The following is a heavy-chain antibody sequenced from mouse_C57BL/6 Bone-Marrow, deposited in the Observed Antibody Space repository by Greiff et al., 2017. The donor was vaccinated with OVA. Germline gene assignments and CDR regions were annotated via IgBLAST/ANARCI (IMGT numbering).Heavy chain of an antibody. V-gene: IGHV5-6*01. CDR2: ISSGGSYT. CDR1: GFTFSSYG. Sequence: EVQGVESGGDLVKPGGSLKLSCAASGFTFSSYGMSWVRQTPDKRLEWVATISSGGSYTYYPDSVKGRFTISRDNAKNTLYLQMSSLKSEDTAMYYCARQRYGSSYFDYWGQGTTLTVSS. D-gene: IGHD1-1*01. J-gene: IGHJ2*01. CDR3: ARQRYGSSYFDY.